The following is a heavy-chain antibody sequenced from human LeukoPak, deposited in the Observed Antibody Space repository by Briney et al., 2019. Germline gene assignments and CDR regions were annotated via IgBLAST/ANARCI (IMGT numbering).Heavy chain of an antibody. Sequence: ASVKVSCKASGYTFTGYYMHWVRQAPGQGLEWMGWINPNSGGTNYAQKFQGRVTITADKSTSTAYMELSSLRSEDTAVYYCARGGIYSSGVDYWGQGTLVTVSS. D-gene: IGHD6-19*01. CDR3: ARGGIYSSGVDY. J-gene: IGHJ4*02. CDR2: INPNSGGT. V-gene: IGHV1-2*02. CDR1: GYTFTGYY.